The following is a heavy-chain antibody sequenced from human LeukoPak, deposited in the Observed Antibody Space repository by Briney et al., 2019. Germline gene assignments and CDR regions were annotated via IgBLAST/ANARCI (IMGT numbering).Heavy chain of an antibody. CDR2: IYSSGTT. V-gene: IGHV3-53*01. D-gene: IGHD1-1*01. CDR3: VKGQLGPIYDMDV. CDR1: GFTVSSNY. Sequence: GGSLRLSCAASGFTVSSNYMNWVRQAAEKGLAWVSVIYSSGTTYYADSVKGRFTISRDNSKNTLFLQMNSLRVEDTAVYYCVKGQLGPIYDMDVWGQGTTVTVFS. J-gene: IGHJ6*02.